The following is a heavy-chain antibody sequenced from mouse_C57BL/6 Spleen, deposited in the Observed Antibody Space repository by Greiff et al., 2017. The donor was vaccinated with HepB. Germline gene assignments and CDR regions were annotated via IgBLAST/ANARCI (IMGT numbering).Heavy chain of an antibody. V-gene: IGHV1-53*01. CDR2: INPSNGGT. Sequence: QVQLQQPGTELVKPGASVKLSCKASGYTFTSYWMHWVKQRPGQGLEWIGNINPSNGGTNYNEKFKSKATLPVDKYTITAYMQLSSLTSEDSAVYYCARSGSKDWFAYWGQGTLVTVSA. CDR1: GYTFTSYW. J-gene: IGHJ3*01. D-gene: IGHD1-1*01. CDR3: ARSGSKDWFAY.